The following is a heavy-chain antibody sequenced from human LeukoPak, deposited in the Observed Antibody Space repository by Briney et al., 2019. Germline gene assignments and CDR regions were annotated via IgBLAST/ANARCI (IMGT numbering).Heavy chain of an antibody. CDR2: ITGSGPYM. V-gene: IGHV3-21*06. J-gene: IGHJ4*02. Sequence: GGSLRLSCAASGFTFSTFAMHWVRLSPGKGLEWVSSITGSGPYMLYADSVKHRFTISRDNGKNTLYLQMNSLRAEDTAVYYCARVPLATAGQGIDYWGQGTLVTVSS. CDR1: GFTFSTFA. D-gene: IGHD6-13*01. CDR3: ARVPLATAGQGIDY.